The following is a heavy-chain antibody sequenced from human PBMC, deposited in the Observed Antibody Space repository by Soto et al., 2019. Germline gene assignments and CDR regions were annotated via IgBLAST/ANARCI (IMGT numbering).Heavy chain of an antibody. CDR2: INHSGST. D-gene: IGHD3-3*01. CDR1: GGSFSGYY. V-gene: IGHV4-34*01. CDR3: ASSRSYDFWSGYYNY. J-gene: IGHJ4*02. Sequence: PSETLSLTCAVYGGSFSGYYWSWIRQPPGKGLEWIGEINHSGSTNYNPSLKSRVTISVDTSKNQFSLKLSSVTAADTAVYYCASSRSYDFWSGYYNYWGQGTLVTVSS.